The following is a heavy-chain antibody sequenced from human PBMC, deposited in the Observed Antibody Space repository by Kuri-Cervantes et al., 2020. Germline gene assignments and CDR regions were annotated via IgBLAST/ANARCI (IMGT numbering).Heavy chain of an antibody. CDR2: ISSSSSTI. Sequence: GGSLRLSCAASGFTFSSYSMNWVRQAPGKGLEWVSYISSSSSTIYYADSVKGRFTISRDNAKNSLYLQMNSLRAEDTAVYYCARARWFGELFHQKSYGMDVWGQGTTVTV. CDR1: GFTFSSYS. J-gene: IGHJ6*02. D-gene: IGHD3-10*01. CDR3: ARARWFGELFHQKSYGMDV. V-gene: IGHV3-48*04.